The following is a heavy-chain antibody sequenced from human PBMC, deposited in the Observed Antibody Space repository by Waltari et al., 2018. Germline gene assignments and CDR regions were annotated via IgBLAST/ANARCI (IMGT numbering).Heavy chain of an antibody. Sequence: APGKGLEWVSVIFGGGTTYYADSVKGRFTISTHNSKNTLFLQMNSLRAEDTAVYYCAKSITMVRGVFYYFDYWGQGTLVTVSS. CDR3: AKSITMVRGVFYYFDY. D-gene: IGHD3-10*01. J-gene: IGHJ4*02. V-gene: IGHV3-53*04. CDR2: IFGGGTT.